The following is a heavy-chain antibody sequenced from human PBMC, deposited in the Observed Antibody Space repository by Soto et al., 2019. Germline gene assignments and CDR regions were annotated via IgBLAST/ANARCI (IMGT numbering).Heavy chain of an antibody. CDR1: GFTFSSYA. Sequence: EVQLLESGGGLVQPGGSLRLSCAASGFTFSSYAMRWVRQAPGKGLEWVSAISGSGDSTYYADSVKGRFTVSRDTSKNTMYLQMNSLRAEDTAVYYCARRGSGSYYDSWGQGTRVTVSS. V-gene: IGHV3-23*01. CDR3: ARRGSGSYYDS. J-gene: IGHJ4*02. D-gene: IGHD1-26*01. CDR2: ISGSGDST.